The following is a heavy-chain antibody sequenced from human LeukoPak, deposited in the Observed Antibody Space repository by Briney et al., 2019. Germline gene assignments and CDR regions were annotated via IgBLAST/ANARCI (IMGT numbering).Heavy chain of an antibody. CDR1: GYSISSGYY. Sequence: SETLSLTCAVYGYSISSGYYWGWIRQPPGKGLEWIGSIYHSGSTYYNPSLKSRVTISVDTSKNQFSLKLSSVTAADTAVYYCARLRSGLNWFDPWGQGTLVTVSS. V-gene: IGHV4-38-2*01. CDR3: ARLRSGLNWFDP. CDR2: IYHSGST. J-gene: IGHJ5*02. D-gene: IGHD3-3*01.